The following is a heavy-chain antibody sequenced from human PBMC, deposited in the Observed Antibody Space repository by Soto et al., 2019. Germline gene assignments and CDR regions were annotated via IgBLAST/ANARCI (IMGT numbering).Heavy chain of an antibody. CDR3: VRGGIAGNWFDP. Sequence: PSETLSLTCSVSGGSITSGGFYWSWIRQHPEKGLEWIAYIFHSGSIDFNPSLKGRIIISADTSKNQFSLKLTSVTAADTAVYYCVRGGIAGNWFDPWGQG. CDR1: GGSITSGGFY. V-gene: IGHV4-31*03. CDR2: IFHSGSI. J-gene: IGHJ5*02. D-gene: IGHD6-13*01.